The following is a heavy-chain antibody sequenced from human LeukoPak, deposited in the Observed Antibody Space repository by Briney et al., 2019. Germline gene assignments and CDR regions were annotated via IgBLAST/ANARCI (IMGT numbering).Heavy chain of an antibody. J-gene: IGHJ3*02. CDR3: ARQWGVVPAATNAFDI. V-gene: IGHV4-59*01. CDR2: IYYSGST. CDR1: GGSISSYY. D-gene: IGHD2-2*01. Sequence: PSETLSLTCTVSGGSISSYYWSWIRQPPGKGLEWIGYIYYSGSTNYNPSLKSRVTISVDTSKNQFSLKLSSVTAADTAVYYCARQWGVVPAATNAFDIWGQGTMVTVSS.